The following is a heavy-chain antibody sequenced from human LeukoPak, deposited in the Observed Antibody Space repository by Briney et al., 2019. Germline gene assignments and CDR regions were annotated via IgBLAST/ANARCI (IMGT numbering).Heavy chain of an antibody. Sequence: SETLSLTCTVSGGSISSSSYYWGWIRQPPGKGLEWIGSIYYSGSTYYNPSLKSRVTISVDTSKNQFSLKLSSVTAADTAVYYCARGYYYYYMDVWGKGTTVTVSS. V-gene: IGHV4-39*07. CDR2: IYYSGST. CDR1: GGSISSSSYY. CDR3: ARGYYYYYMDV. J-gene: IGHJ6*03.